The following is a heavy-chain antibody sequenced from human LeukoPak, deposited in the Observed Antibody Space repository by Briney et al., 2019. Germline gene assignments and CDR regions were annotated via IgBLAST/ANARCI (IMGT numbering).Heavy chain of an antibody. Sequence: SETLSLTCTVSGGSISSSSYYWGWIRQPPGKGLEWIGSIYYSGSTYYNPSLKSRVTISVDTSKNQFSLKLSSVTAADTAVYYCARGYYYYYMDVWGKGTTVTVSS. V-gene: IGHV4-39*07. CDR2: IYYSGST. CDR1: GGSISSSSYY. CDR3: ARGYYYYYMDV. J-gene: IGHJ6*03.